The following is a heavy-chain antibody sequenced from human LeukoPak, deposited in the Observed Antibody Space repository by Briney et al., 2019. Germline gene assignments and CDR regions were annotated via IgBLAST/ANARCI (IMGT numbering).Heavy chain of an antibody. CDR2: INPSGGST. Sequence: GASVKVSCKASGYTFTSYYMHCVRQAPGQGLEWMGIINPSGGSTSSAQKFKGRVTMTRDTSTSTVYMELSSVRSEDTAVYCCGRADIVVVPGWFDPWGQGTLVTVSS. D-gene: IGHD2-2*01. J-gene: IGHJ5*02. V-gene: IGHV1-46*01. CDR3: GRADIVVVPGWFDP. CDR1: GYTFTSYY.